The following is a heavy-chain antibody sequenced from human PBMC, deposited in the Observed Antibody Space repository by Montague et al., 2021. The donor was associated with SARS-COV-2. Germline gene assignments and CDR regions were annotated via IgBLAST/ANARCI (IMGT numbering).Heavy chain of an antibody. J-gene: IGHJ6*03. V-gene: IGHV4-34*01. CDR3: ASGVRQLGVRYYYYYIDV. CDR2: INHSGSA. Sequence: SETLSLTCAVYGGSFSGYYRSWIRQPQGKGLEWIGEINHSGSANYNPSLKSRVTISMDTSKNQFSLKLSSVTAADTAVYYCASGVRQLGVRYYYYYIDVWDKGTTVTVPS. CDR1: GGSFSGYY. D-gene: IGHD6-6*01.